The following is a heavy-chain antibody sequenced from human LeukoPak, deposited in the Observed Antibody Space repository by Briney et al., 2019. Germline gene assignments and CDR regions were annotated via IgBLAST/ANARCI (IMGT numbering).Heavy chain of an antibody. J-gene: IGHJ4*02. CDR1: GFIFDGYA. CDR3: AKDKSPYIVGATPGFDS. D-gene: IGHD1-26*01. V-gene: IGHV3-9*01. Sequence: GRSLRLSCAASGFIFDGYAIHWFRQTPGKGLEWVAGISWNSNSIGYVDSVKGLFTISRDNAKNPLFLQMNTLRAEDTAFYYCAKDKSPYIVGATPGFDSWGQGTLVTVSS. CDR2: ISWNSNSI.